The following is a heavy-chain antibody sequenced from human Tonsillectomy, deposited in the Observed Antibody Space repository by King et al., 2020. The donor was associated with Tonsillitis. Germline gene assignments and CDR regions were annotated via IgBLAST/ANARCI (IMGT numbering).Heavy chain of an antibody. V-gene: IGHV3-53*04. J-gene: IGHJ6*03. Sequence: VQLVESGGGLVQPGGSLRLSCAASGFTVSSNYMSWVRQAPGKGREWVSVIYSGGSTYYADSVKGRFTISRHNSKNTLYLQMNSLRAEDTAVHYCARDLVSIAAAGTGSYYYYYMDVWGKGTTVTVSS. CDR2: IYSGGST. D-gene: IGHD6-13*01. CDR1: GFTVSSNY. CDR3: ARDLVSIAAAGTGSYYYYYMDV.